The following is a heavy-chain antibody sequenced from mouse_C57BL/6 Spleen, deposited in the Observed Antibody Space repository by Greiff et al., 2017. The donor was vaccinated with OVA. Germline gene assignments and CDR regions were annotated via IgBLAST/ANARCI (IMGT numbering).Heavy chain of an antibody. CDR1: GYAFSSSW. CDR3: ASLRRPYYYAMDY. CDR2: IYPGDGDT. D-gene: IGHD2-12*01. V-gene: IGHV1-82*01. J-gene: IGHJ4*01. Sequence: VQLQQSGPELVKPGASVKISCKASGYAFSSSWMNWVKQRPGKGLEWIGRIYPGDGDTNYNGKFKGKATLTADKSSSTAYMQLSSLTSEDSAVYFCASLRRPYYYAMDYWGQGTSVTVSS.